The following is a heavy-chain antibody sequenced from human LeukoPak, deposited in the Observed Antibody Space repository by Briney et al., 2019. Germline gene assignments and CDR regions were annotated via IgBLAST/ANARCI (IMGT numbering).Heavy chain of an antibody. Sequence: PGGSLRLSCAASGFTFSSYGMHWVRQAPGMGLEWVAVIWYDGSNKYYADSVKGRFTISRDNSKNTLYLQMNSLRAEDTAVYYCAREGTVTFLRGAFDIWGQGTMVTVSS. CDR2: IWYDGSNK. CDR3: AREGTVTFLRGAFDI. D-gene: IGHD4-17*01. J-gene: IGHJ3*02. CDR1: GFTFSSYG. V-gene: IGHV3-33*01.